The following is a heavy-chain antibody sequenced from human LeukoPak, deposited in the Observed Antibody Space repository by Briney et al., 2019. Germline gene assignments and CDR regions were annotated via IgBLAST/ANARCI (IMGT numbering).Heavy chain of an antibody. CDR1: GFTFSSYG. Sequence: GGSLRLSCAASGFTFSSYGMHWVRQAPGKGLEWVAFIRYDGSNKYYADSVKGRFTISRDNSKNTLYLQMNSLRAEDTAVYYCTTEPPMDFFVVLPAWGQGTLVTVSS. CDR3: TTEPPMDFFVVLPA. D-gene: IGHD2-2*01. J-gene: IGHJ5*02. V-gene: IGHV3-30*02. CDR2: IRYDGSNK.